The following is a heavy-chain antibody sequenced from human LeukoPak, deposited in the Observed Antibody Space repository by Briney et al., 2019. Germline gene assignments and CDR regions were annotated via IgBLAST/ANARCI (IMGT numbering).Heavy chain of an antibody. CDR1: GGSISSYY. CDR2: IYYSGST. CDR3: ARDRRYRVPDDAFDI. V-gene: IGHV4-59*12. J-gene: IGHJ3*02. D-gene: IGHD4-11*01. Sequence: SETLSLTCTVSGGSISSYYWSWIRQPPGKGLEWIGYIYYSGSTNYNPSLKSRVTISVDTSKNQFSLKLSSVTAADTAVYYCARDRRYRVPDDAFDIWGQGTMVTVSS.